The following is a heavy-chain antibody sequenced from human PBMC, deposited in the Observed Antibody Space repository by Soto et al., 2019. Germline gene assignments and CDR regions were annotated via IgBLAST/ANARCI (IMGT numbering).Heavy chain of an antibody. D-gene: IGHD5-18*01. CDR2: IYYSGST. V-gene: IGHV4-39*01. Sequence: SETLSLTCTVSGGSISSSSYYWGWIRQPPGKGLEWIGSIYYSGSTYYNPSLKSRVTISVDTSKNQFSLKLSSVTAADTAVYYCARPSAMVPGYFDYWGQGTLVTVSS. J-gene: IGHJ4*02. CDR1: GGSISSSSYY. CDR3: ARPSAMVPGYFDY.